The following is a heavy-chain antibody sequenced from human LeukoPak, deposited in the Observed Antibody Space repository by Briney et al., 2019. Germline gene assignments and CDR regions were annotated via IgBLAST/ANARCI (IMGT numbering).Heavy chain of an antibody. CDR1: GFTFSSYS. Sequence: GSLRLSCAASGFTFSSYSMNWVRQAPGKGLEWVSYISSSSSTIYYADSVKGRFTISRDNAKNSLYLQMNSLRAEDTAVYYCARDVGYDSSGYRDYWGQGTLVTVS. D-gene: IGHD3-22*01. J-gene: IGHJ4*02. V-gene: IGHV3-48*04. CDR3: ARDVGYDSSGYRDY. CDR2: ISSSSSTI.